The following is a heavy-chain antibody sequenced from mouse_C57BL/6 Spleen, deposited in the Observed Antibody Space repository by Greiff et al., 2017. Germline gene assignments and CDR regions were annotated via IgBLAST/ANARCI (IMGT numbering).Heavy chain of an antibody. CDR2: INPSTGGT. V-gene: IGHV1-43*01. Sequence: VQLQQSGPELVKPGASVKISCKASGYSFTGYYMHWVKQSSEKSLEWIGEINPSTGGTSYNQKFKGKATLTVDKSSSTAYMQLKSLTSEDSAVYYCASDGYYRFAYWGKGTLVTVSA. CDR1: GYSFTGYY. J-gene: IGHJ3*01. CDR3: ASDGYYRFAY. D-gene: IGHD2-3*01.